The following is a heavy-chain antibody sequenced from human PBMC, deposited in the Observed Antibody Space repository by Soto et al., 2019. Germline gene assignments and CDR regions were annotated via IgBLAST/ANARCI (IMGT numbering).Heavy chain of an antibody. CDR2: ITSSSSAM. Sequence: EVQLVESGGGLVQPGGSLRLSCEASGFTFSTYSMNWVRQTPGKGLEWISYITSSSSAMYYADSVKGRFTISRDNAKNSLYLQMNSLRDEDTALYYCARDLSAFGAYFIDYWGQGALVTVSS. V-gene: IGHV3-48*02. CDR3: ARDLSAFGAYFIDY. J-gene: IGHJ4*02. D-gene: IGHD4-17*01. CDR1: GFTFSTYS.